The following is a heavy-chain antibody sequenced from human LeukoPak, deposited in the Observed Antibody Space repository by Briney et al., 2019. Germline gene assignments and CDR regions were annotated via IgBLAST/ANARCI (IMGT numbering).Heavy chain of an antibody. CDR2: VSFDGYNK. CDR1: GFTFNSYG. J-gene: IGHJ4*02. V-gene: IGHV3-30*18. CDR3: AKTQRLIDFFDS. Sequence: PGGSLTLSCVGPGFTFNSYGVHWVRQAPGKGLEWVAVVSFDGYNKYYADSVKGRFTISRDNPGRSVHLQMNSLTSEDTAVYFCAKTQRLIDFFDSWGQGILVTVSP. D-gene: IGHD1-1*01.